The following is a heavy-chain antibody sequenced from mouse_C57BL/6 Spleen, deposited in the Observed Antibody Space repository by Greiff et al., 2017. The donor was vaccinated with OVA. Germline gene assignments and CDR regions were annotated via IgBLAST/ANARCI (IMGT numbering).Heavy chain of an antibody. CDR3: ARSRDDAMDY. CDR1: GYSFTSYY. J-gene: IGHJ4*01. CDR2: IYPGSGNT. V-gene: IGHV1-66*01. D-gene: IGHD3-3*01. Sequence: VQLKESGPELVKHGASVKISCKASGYSFTSYYIHWVKQRPGQGLEWIGWIYPGSGNTKYNEKFKGKATLTADTSSSTAYMQLSSLTSEDSAVYYCARSRDDAMDYWGQGTSVTVSS.